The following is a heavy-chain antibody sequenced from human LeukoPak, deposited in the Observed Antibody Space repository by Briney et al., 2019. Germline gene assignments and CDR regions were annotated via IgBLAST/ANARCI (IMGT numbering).Heavy chain of an antibody. CDR2: ISESGGDT. CDR3: AKDVGMATIGAFDY. J-gene: IGHJ4*02. D-gene: IGHD5-24*01. CDR1: GFTFSSFA. V-gene: IGHV3-23*01. Sequence: GGSLRLSCAASGFTFSSFAMSWVRQAPGKGLEWVSSISESGGDTYYADSVKGRFTISRDNSKNTLYLQMNSLRAEDTAVYYCAKDVGMATIGAFDYWGQGTLVTVSS.